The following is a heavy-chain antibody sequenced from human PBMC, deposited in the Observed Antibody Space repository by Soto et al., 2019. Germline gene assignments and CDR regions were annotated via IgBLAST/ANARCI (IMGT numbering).Heavy chain of an antibody. Sequence: PGGSLILSCAASGFTFSSYSMNWVLQAPGKGLEWVSYISSSSSTIYYADSVKGRFTISRDNAKNSLYLQMNSLRAEDTAVYYCARVLFVGSASHPSLHDFRGQGTLDIVSS. J-gene: IGHJ4*02. D-gene: IGHD6-6*01. CDR2: ISSSSSTI. V-gene: IGHV3-48*01. CDR1: GFTFSSYS. CDR3: ARVLFVGSASHPSLHDF.